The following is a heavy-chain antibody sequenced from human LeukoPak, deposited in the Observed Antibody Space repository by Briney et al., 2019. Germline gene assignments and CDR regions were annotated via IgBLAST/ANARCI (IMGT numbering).Heavy chain of an antibody. J-gene: IGHJ5*02. Sequence: SETLSLTCTVSGGSISSSSYYWGWIRQPPGKGLEWIGSIYYSGSTYYNPSLKSRVTISVDTSKNQFSLKLSSVTAADTAVYYCARVSYDFWIGDWFDPWGQGTLVTVSS. CDR3: ARVSYDFWIGDWFDP. V-gene: IGHV4-39*07. CDR2: IYYSGST. CDR1: GGSISSSSYY. D-gene: IGHD3-3*01.